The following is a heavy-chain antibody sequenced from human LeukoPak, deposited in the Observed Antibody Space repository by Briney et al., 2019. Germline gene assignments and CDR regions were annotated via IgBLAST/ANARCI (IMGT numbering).Heavy chain of an antibody. CDR3: ARDSLGGAFRVWGSYLGRLGFDY. D-gene: IGHD3-16*01. J-gene: IGHJ4*02. CDR2: INPSGGST. V-gene: IGHV1-46*01. Sequence: ASVKVSCKASGYTFTSYYMHWVRQAPGQGLEWMGIINPSGGSTSYAQKFQGRVAMTRDMSTSTVYMELSSLRSEDTAVYYCARDSLGGAFRVWGSYLGRLGFDYWGQGTLVTVSS. CDR1: GYTFTSYY.